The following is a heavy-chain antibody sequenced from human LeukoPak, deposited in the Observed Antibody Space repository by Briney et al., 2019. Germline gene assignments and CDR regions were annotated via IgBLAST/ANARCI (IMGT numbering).Heavy chain of an antibody. D-gene: IGHD6-13*01. Sequence: PGGSLRLSCAASGFTFSSYAMSWVRQAPGKGLEGVSAISGSGGSTYYADSVKGRFTISRENSKNTLYLQMNSLRAEDTAVYYCAKSLDSSIAPAGYFDYWGQGTLVTVSS. CDR1: GFTFSSYA. J-gene: IGHJ4*02. CDR2: ISGSGGST. CDR3: AKSLDSSIAPAGYFDY. V-gene: IGHV3-23*01.